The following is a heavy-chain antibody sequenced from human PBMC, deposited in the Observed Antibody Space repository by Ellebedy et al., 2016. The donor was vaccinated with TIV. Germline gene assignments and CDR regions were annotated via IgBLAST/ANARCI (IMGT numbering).Heavy chain of an antibody. CDR3: ARKRGYSYGPEVFPYYFDY. J-gene: IGHJ4*02. Sequence: SETLSLTXTVSGGSISSSSYYWGWIRQPPGKGLEWIGSIYYSGSTYYNPSLKSRVTISVDTSKNQFSLKLSSVTAADTAVYYCARKRGYSYGPEVFPYYFDYWGQGTLVTVSS. D-gene: IGHD5-18*01. V-gene: IGHV4-39*01. CDR1: GGSISSSSYY. CDR2: IYYSGST.